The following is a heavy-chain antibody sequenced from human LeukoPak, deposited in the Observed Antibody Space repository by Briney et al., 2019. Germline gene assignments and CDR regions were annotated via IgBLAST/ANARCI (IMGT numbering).Heavy chain of an antibody. Sequence: PSETLSPTCTVSGGSISGYLRCWIRQPPGKRVEWFGFIFNSSSINYPLSVKRRVTISVDTSKNQFSLKLTSVTAADTAVYYCARGGASSLPFDYWGHGTLVTVSS. D-gene: IGHD6-6*01. CDR2: IFNSSSI. J-gene: IGHJ4*01. CDR1: GGSISGYL. CDR3: ARGGASSLPFDY. V-gene: IGHV4-59*01.